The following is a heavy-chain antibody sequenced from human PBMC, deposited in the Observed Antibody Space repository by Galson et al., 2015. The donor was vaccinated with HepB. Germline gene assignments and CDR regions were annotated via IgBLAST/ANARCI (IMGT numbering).Heavy chain of an antibody. Sequence: SVKVSCKASGYSFTGHYIHWVRQAPGQGIEWMGWINPNSGGTNYAQKFQGRVTMTRDTSISTAYMELNRLTSDDTAVYYCARRILPPDAFDMWGQGTMVTVSS. CDR3: ARRILPPDAFDM. CDR2: INPNSGGT. J-gene: IGHJ3*02. D-gene: IGHD1-26*01. V-gene: IGHV1-2*02. CDR1: GYSFTGHY.